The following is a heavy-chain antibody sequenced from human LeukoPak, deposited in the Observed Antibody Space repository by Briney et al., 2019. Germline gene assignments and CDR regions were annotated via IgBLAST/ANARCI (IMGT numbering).Heavy chain of an antibody. Sequence: ASVKVSCKASGYTFTRYGISWVRQAPGQGLEWMGWISAYNGNTHYAQKLQGRVTMTTDTSTSTAYMELRSLRSDDAAVYYCARDSPKHLALPDYWGQGTLVTVSS. D-gene: IGHD2-21*01. CDR3: ARDSPKHLALPDY. J-gene: IGHJ4*02. CDR2: ISAYNGNT. V-gene: IGHV1-18*01. CDR1: GYTFTRYG.